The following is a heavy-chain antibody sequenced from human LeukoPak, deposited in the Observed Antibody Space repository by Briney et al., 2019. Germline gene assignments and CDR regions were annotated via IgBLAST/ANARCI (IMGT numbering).Heavy chain of an antibody. Sequence: PSETLSLTCTVSGGPISSYYWSWVRQPPGKGQEWIGDIYYSGSTNYNPSLKSRVTISVDTSKSQFSLKLTSVTAPDTAVYYCARLKARDAFDIWGEGTMVSVSS. V-gene: IGHV4-59*08. CDR2: IYYSGST. CDR1: GGPISSYY. J-gene: IGHJ3*02. CDR3: ARLKARDAFDI.